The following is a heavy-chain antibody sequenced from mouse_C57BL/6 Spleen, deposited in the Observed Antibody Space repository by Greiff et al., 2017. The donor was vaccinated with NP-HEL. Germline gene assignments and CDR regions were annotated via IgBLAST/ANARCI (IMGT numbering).Heavy chain of an antibody. CDR2: ISSGSSTI. D-gene: IGHD2-3*01. V-gene: IGHV5-17*01. CDR3: ARDDGPDYFDY. CDR1: GFTFSDYG. J-gene: IGHJ2*01. Sequence: DVKLVESGGGLVKPGGSLKLSCAASGFTFSDYGMHWVRQAPEKGLEWVAYISSGSSTIYYADTVKGRFTISRDNAKNTLFLQMTSLRSEDTAMYYCARDDGPDYFDYWGQGTTLTVSS.